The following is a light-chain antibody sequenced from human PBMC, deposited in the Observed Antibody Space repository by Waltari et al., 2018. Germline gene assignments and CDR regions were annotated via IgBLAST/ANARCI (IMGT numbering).Light chain of an antibody. CDR3: QTWGTGAV. CDR1: SAHSTYA. Sequence: QLVLTQSPSASASLGASVKLTCTLSSAHSTYAVAWHQQQPERGPRSLMRFNSDGRHTKGDGIPDRFSGSASVAERYLSISSLQAEDEGDYYCQTWGTGAVFGGGTKLTVL. V-gene: IGLV4-69*01. CDR2: FNSDGRH. J-gene: IGLJ3*02.